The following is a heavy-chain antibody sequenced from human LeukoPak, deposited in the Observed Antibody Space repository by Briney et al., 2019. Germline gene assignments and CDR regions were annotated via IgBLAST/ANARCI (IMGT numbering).Heavy chain of an antibody. D-gene: IGHD5-18*01. J-gene: IGHJ4*02. Sequence: GGSLRLSCAASGLTSSSNYMSWVRQAPGKGLEWVSVIYSDGRIHSADSVTGRFTISRDDSKNTLSLQMNSLRAEDTAVYYCARESGYSYGLAGFFDYWGQGTLVTVSS. CDR3: ARESGYSYGLAGFFDY. V-gene: IGHV3-53*01. CDR1: GLTSSSNY. CDR2: IYSDGRI.